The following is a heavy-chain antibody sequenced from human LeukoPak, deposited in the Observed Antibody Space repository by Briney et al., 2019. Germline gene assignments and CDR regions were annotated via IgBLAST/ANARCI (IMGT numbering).Heavy chain of an antibody. CDR2: INPSGGST. J-gene: IGHJ4*02. CDR1: GYTFTDYY. D-gene: IGHD3-16*02. Sequence: ASVKVSCKAPGYTFTDYYIHWVRQAPGQGLEWMGIINPSGGSTSYAQKFQGRVTMTRDTSTSTVYMELSSLRSEDTAVYYCARAGYDYVWGSYRPGAFDYWGQGTLVTVSS. V-gene: IGHV1-46*01. CDR3: ARAGYDYVWGSYRPGAFDY.